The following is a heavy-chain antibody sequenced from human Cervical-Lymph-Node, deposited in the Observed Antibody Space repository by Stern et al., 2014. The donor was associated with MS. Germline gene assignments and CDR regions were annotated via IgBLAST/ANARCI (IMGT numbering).Heavy chain of an antibody. J-gene: IGHJ6*02. CDR3: AKDSGCSDGSCQLDV. Sequence: VQLVESGGGVVQPGRSLRLSCAASGFSFSSYGMHWVRQAPGKGLGWVSITSYNGSRKSYVDSVKGRFTISRDNSKNTLHLQMNSLTVEDTAVYYCAKDSGCSDGSCQLDVWGQGTMVTVSS. CDR1: GFSFSSYG. D-gene: IGHD2-15*01. V-gene: IGHV3-30*18. CDR2: TSYNGSRK.